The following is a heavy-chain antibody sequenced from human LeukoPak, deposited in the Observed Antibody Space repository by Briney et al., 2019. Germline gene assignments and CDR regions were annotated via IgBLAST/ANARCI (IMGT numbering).Heavy chain of an antibody. J-gene: IGHJ4*02. Sequence: SETLSLTCTVSGGSISSYYWSWIRQPAGKGLEWIGRIYTSGSTNYNPPLKSRVTMSVDTSKNQFSLNLISVTAADTAVYYCARGRYYYDSSDPAYFDYWGQGTLVTVSS. D-gene: IGHD3-22*01. CDR1: GGSISSYY. CDR3: ARGRYYYDSSDPAYFDY. CDR2: IYTSGST. V-gene: IGHV4-4*07.